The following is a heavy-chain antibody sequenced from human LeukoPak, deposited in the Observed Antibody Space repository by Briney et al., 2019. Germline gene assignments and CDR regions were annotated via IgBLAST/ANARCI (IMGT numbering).Heavy chain of an antibody. D-gene: IGHD2-15*01. CDR3: AKGHRRYCSGGSCYSGPRDY. CDR1: GFTFSSYA. J-gene: IGHJ4*02. Sequence: PGGSLRLSCAASGFTFSSYAMSWVRQAPGKGLEWVSVISGSGGTTDNADSVKGRFTISRDNSKNTLYLQMNSLRAEDTAVYYCAKGHRRYCSGGSCYSGPRDYWGQGTLVTVSS. CDR2: ISGSGGTT. V-gene: IGHV3-23*01.